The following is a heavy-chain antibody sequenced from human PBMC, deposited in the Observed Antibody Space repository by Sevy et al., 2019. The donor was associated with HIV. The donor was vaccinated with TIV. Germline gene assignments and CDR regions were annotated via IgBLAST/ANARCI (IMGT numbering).Heavy chain of an antibody. Sequence: GGSLRLSCAASGFTVNSNYMTWVRQAPGKGLEGVSVIHSDDTTYHADSVKDIFTISRDNFKNTLYLHMSSLRAEDTAVYYCARGKSGYGYALNYWGLGTLVTVSS. D-gene: IGHD5-18*01. J-gene: IGHJ4*02. CDR1: GFTVNSNY. V-gene: IGHV3-66*01. CDR2: IHSDDTT. CDR3: ARGKSGYGYALNY.